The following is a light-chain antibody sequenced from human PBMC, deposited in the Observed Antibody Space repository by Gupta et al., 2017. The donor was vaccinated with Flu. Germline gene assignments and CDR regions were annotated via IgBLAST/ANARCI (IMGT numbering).Light chain of an antibody. Sequence: LTCSLSSGHKNYAIAWHQQQPEKGPRYLMKLNSDGSHSKGDGIPDRFSGSSSGAERYLTVSSLQAEDEDDYYCQTWDTDIRVFGGGTKLTVL. V-gene: IGLV4-69*01. J-gene: IGLJ3*02. CDR3: QTWDTDIRV. CDR2: LNSDGSH. CDR1: SGHKNYA.